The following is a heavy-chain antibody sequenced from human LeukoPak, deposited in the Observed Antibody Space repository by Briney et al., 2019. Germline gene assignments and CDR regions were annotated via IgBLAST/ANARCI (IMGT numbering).Heavy chain of an antibody. CDR2: INHSGST. J-gene: IGHJ5*02. V-gene: IGHV4-34*01. Sequence: SETLSLTCAVYGGSFSGYYWSWIRQPPGKGLEWIGEINHSGSTNYNPSLKSRVTISVDTSKNQFSLKLSSVTAADTAVYYCARLVPAAIYWFDAWGQGTLVTVSS. D-gene: IGHD2-2*01. CDR1: GGSFSGYY. CDR3: ARLVPAAIYWFDA.